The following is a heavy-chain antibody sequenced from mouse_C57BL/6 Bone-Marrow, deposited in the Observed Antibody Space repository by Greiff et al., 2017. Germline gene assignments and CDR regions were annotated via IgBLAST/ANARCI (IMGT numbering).Heavy chain of an antibody. J-gene: IGHJ3*01. Sequence: QVQLQQSGAELARPGASVKLSCKASGYTFTSYGISWVKQRTGQGLEWIGEIYPRSGNTYYNEKFKGKATLTADKSSSTAYMELRSRTSEDSAVYFCAREDYYSNYGWFAYWGQGTLVTVSA. CDR1: GYTFTSYG. D-gene: IGHD2-5*01. CDR3: AREDYYSNYGWFAY. CDR2: IYPRSGNT. V-gene: IGHV1-81*01.